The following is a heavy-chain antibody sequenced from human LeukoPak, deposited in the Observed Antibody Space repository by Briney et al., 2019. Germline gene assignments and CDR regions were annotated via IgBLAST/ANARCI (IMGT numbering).Heavy chain of an antibody. CDR2: ISGSGGST. Sequence: PGGSLRLSCAASGFTFSSYAMSWVRQAPGKGLEWVSAISGSGGSTYYADSVKGRFTISRDNSKSTLYLQMNSLRAEDTAVYYCARANLYCSSTSCYLYYFDYWGQGTLVTVSS. J-gene: IGHJ4*02. V-gene: IGHV3-23*01. D-gene: IGHD2-2*01. CDR3: ARANLYCSSTSCYLYYFDY. CDR1: GFTFSSYA.